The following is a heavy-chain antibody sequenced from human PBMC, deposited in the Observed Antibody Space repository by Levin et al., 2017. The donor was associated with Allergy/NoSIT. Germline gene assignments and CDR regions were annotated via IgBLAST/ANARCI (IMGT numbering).Heavy chain of an antibody. CDR2: ISSSGSTI. CDR3: ARDQIAARPSYYYYGMDV. V-gene: IGHV3-11*01. J-gene: IGHJ6*02. D-gene: IGHD6-6*01. CDR1: GFTFSDYY. Sequence: GGSLRLSCAASGFTFSDYYMSWIRQAPGKGLEWVSYISSSGSTIYYADSVKGRFTISRDNAKNSLYLQMNSLRAEDTAVYYCARDQIAARPSYYYYGMDVWGQGTTVTVSS.